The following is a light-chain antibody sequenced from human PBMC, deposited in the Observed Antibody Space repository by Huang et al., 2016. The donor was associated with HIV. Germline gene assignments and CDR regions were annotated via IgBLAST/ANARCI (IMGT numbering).Light chain of an antibody. CDR3: QQYFTTPLA. CDR2: AAS. CDR1: QAISNS. Sequence: IQMTQSPSSLFASVGDRVTITCRASQAISNSLVWYQQKPGNAPKLLLIAASRLDSGVPSRFRGSGSGTDYTLTISSLQPDEFATYYCQQYFTTPLAFGGGTKVEIK. J-gene: IGKJ4*01. V-gene: IGKV1-NL1*01.